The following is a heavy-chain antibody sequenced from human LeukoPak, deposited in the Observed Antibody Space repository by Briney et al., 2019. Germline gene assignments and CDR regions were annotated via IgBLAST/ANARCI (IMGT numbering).Heavy chain of an antibody. V-gene: IGHV3-23*01. CDR3: AKDRLGIAAAGIFDY. Sequence: GGSLRLSCAASGFTFSSYAISWVRQAPGKGLAWVSAISGSGGNTYNADSVKGRFTISRDNSKNTLYLQMNSLRAEDTAVYYCAKDRLGIAAAGIFDYWGQGTLVTVSS. D-gene: IGHD6-13*01. J-gene: IGHJ4*02. CDR2: ISGSGGNT. CDR1: GFTFSSYA.